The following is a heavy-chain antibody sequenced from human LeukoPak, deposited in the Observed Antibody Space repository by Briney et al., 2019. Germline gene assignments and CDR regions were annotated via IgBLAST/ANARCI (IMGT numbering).Heavy chain of an antibody. CDR3: ARDRGTPDYYDTSGYDY. V-gene: IGHV4-39*02. CDR1: GGSISSSTFY. D-gene: IGHD3-22*01. J-gene: IGHJ4*02. Sequence: PSETLSLTCTVSGGSISSSTFYWGWIRQPPGKGLEWIGSMFSGGSTYYNPSLKSRVTISVDTSKNHFSLKLRSVTAADTAVYYCARDRGTPDYYDTSGYDYWGQGTLVTVSS. CDR2: MFSGGST.